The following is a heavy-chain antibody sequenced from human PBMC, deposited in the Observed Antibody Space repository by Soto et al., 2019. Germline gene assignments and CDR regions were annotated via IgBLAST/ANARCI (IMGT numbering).Heavy chain of an antibody. CDR3: ARNQPQRYCSGGTCRPAYGMDV. CDR2: IYYSGDT. CDR1: GGSISSDSFY. V-gene: IGHV4-39*01. Sequence: SETLSLTCTVSGGSISSDSFYWAWIRQPPGKGLEWIGIIYYSGDTYYNPSLAGRLTMSVDTSNQFSLTLRSVTAADTALYYCARNQPQRYCSGGTCRPAYGMDVWGQGTTVTVSS. J-gene: IGHJ6*02. D-gene: IGHD2-15*01.